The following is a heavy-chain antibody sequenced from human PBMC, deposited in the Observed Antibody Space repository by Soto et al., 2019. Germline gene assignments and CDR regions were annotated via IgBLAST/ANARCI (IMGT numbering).Heavy chain of an antibody. CDR2: IYHSGST. CDR3: ARDVGYHYDGSPSGQFDF. J-gene: IGHJ4*02. Sequence: NRSETLSLTCVVSGNSISTTNWWSWVRQSPGKGLEWIGEIYHSGSTNYNPSLKSRVTISVDKSKNQFSLKLSSVTAADTAVYYCARDVGYHYDGSPSGQFDFWGQGTLVTVSS. CDR1: GNSISTTNW. D-gene: IGHD3-22*01. V-gene: IGHV4-4*02.